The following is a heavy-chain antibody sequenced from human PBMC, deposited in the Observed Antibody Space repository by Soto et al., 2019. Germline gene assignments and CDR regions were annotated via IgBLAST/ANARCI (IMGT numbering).Heavy chain of an antibody. CDR2: MFPIFGTA. CDR3: ARHQGVVTIS. CDR1: GGTFSSYA. V-gene: IGHV1-69*01. Sequence: QVQLVQSGAEVKKPGSSVKVSCKASGGTFSSYAISWVRQAPGQGLDGMGGMFPIFGTANYAQKCQGRVNITAAESTSTGYLELSSLRSEDPAVYYCARHQGVVTISWGQGTLVTVSS. J-gene: IGHJ4*02. D-gene: IGHD3-3*01.